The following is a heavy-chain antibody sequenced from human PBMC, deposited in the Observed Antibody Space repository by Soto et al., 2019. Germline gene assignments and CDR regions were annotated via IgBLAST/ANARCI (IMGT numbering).Heavy chain of an antibody. V-gene: IGHV4-39*07. CDR3: ARELLLWFGELGKSPFDY. CDR1: SGSISSSSYY. D-gene: IGHD3-10*01. CDR2: IYYSGST. J-gene: IGHJ4*02. Sequence: SETLSLTCTVSSGSISSSSYYWGWIRQPPGKGLEWIGSIYYSGSTYYNPSLKSRVTISVDTSKNQFSLKLSSVTAADTAVYYCARELLLWFGELGKSPFDYWGQGTLVTVSS.